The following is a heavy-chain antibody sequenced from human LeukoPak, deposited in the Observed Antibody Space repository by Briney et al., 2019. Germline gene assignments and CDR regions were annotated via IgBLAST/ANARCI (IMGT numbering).Heavy chain of an antibody. V-gene: IGHV1-69*04. CDR1: GGTFSSYA. J-gene: IGHJ4*02. D-gene: IGHD3-10*01. Sequence: SVKVSFKASGGTFSSYAISWVRQAPGQGLEWMGRIIPILGIANYAQKFQGRVTITADKSTSTAYMELSSLRSEDTAVYYCARFRGPETVAGSGYWGQGTLVTVSS. CDR3: ARFRGPETVAGSGY. CDR2: IIPILGIA.